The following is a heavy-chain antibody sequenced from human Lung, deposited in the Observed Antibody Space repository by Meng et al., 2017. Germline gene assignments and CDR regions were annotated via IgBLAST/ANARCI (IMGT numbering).Heavy chain of an antibody. V-gene: IGHV3-23*01. J-gene: IGHJ4*02. D-gene: IGHD6-6*01. CDR2: ISDNGGST. Sequence: EVQLLESGGDLVQPWGSLRLSWAGSGFRFSNYAMSWVRQAPGKGPEWVSAISDNGGSTYYRDSVKGRFTMSRDNSKNTLYLQMNSLRAEDTAVYYCAIDRGYSSSTFVDHWGQGTLVTVSS. CDR3: AIDRGYSSSTFVDH. CDR1: GFRFSNYA.